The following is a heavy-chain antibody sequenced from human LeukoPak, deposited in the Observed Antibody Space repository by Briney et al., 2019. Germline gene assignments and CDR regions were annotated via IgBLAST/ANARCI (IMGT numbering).Heavy chain of an antibody. V-gene: IGHV3-15*01. CDR3: TTALSLLWFGELFPFDAFDI. D-gene: IGHD3-10*01. J-gene: IGHJ3*02. CDR2: IKSKADGGTT. Sequence: GGSLRLSCAASGFTFSNAWMSWVRQAPGKGLEWVDRIKSKADGGTTDYAAPVKGRFTISRDDSKNTLYLQMNSLKTEDTAVYYCTTALSLLWFGELFPFDAFDIWGQGTMVTVSS. CDR1: GFTFSNAW.